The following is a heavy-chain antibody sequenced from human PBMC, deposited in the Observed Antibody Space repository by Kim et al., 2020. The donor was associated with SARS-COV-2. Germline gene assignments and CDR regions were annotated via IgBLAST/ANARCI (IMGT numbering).Heavy chain of an antibody. CDR1: GFTFSSYA. Sequence: GGSLRLSCAAPGFTFSSYAMSWVRQAPGKGLEWVSAISGGGLSTYYADSVKGRFTISRDNSKNTLSLQMNSLRAEDTAVYYFARAWRGYSFDYWGQGTLV. CDR3: ARAWRGYSFDY. J-gene: IGHJ4*02. V-gene: IGHV3-23*01. D-gene: IGHD1-1*01. CDR2: ISGGGLST.